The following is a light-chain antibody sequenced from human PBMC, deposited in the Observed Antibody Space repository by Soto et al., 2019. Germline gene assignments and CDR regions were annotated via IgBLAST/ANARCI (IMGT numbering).Light chain of an antibody. CDR3: QEYGISPKT. J-gene: IGKJ1*01. CDR2: DAS. V-gene: IGKV3-20*01. Sequence: EIVLTQSPGTLSLSPGERATLSCRASQTVNNGYLAWYQHKPGQAPRLLIFDASTRATGIPDRFSGSGSGTNFILTISGLDPEDFVIYYCQEYGISPKTSDQGTKVE. CDR1: QTVNNGY.